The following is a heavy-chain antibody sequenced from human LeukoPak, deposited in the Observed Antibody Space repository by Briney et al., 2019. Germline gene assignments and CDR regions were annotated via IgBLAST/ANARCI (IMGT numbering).Heavy chain of an antibody. CDR2: ISSSSSYI. J-gene: IGHJ6*04. CDR3: AELGITMIGGV. V-gene: IGHV3-21*01. CDR1: GFTFSTYS. D-gene: IGHD3-10*02. Sequence: GGSLRLSCAASGFTFSTYSMNWVRQAPGKGLEWVSSISSSSSYIYYADSVKGRFTISRDNAKKSLFLQMNSLRAEDTAVYYCAELGITMIGGVWGKGTTVTISS.